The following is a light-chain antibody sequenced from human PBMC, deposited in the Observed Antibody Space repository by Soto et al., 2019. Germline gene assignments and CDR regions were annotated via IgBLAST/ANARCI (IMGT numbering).Light chain of an antibody. CDR1: QSISSY. CDR2: AAS. Sequence: DIQMTQSPSSLSASVGDRVTITCRASQSISSYLNWYQQKPGKAPKLLIYAASSLQSGVPSRFRGSGSGTDFTLTISSLQPEDFSTYYCQQSYSTPWTFGQGTKLEIK. J-gene: IGKJ1*01. V-gene: IGKV1-39*01. CDR3: QQSYSTPWT.